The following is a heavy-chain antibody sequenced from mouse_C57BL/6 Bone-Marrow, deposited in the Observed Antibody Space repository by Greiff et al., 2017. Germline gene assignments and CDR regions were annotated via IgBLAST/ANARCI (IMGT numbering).Heavy chain of an antibody. V-gene: IGHV3-3*01. CDR2: TFYSGIT. J-gene: IGHJ4*01. CDR1: GFSINSDCY. CDR3: ARRSRDYYAMDY. Sequence: EVQRVESGPSLVRPSQTLSLTCTVTGFSINSDCYWIWIRQFPGNKLEYIGYTFYSGITYYNPSLESRTYITRDTSKNQFSLKLSSVTTEDTATYYCARRSRDYYAMDYWGQGTSVTVSS. D-gene: IGHD1-1*01.